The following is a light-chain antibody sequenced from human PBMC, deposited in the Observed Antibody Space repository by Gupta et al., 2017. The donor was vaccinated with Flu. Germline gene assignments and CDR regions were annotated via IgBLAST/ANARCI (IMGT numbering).Light chain of an antibody. V-gene: IGKV1-5*03. CDR1: QSISSW. Sequence: DIQMTHSPSTLSASVGDRVTITCRASQSISSWLAWYQQKPGKAPKLLIYKASSLESGVPSRFSGSGSGTEFTLTISSLQPDDFATYYCQQNNSYWTFGQGTKVEIK. CDR3: QQNNSYWT. J-gene: IGKJ1*01. CDR2: KAS.